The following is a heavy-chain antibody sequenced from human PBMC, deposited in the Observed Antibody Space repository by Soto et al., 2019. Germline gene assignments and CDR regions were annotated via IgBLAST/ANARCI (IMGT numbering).Heavy chain of an antibody. CDR2: IKSKTDGGTT. CDR1: GFTFSNAW. Sequence: GGSLRLSCAASGFTFSNAWMNWVRQAPGKGLEWVGRIKSKTDGGTTDYAAPVKGRFTISRDDSKNTLYLQMNSLKTEDTAVYYCTTGGIAAAGPYYYYGMDVWGQGITVTVSS. V-gene: IGHV3-15*07. D-gene: IGHD6-13*01. CDR3: TTGGIAAAGPYYYYGMDV. J-gene: IGHJ6*02.